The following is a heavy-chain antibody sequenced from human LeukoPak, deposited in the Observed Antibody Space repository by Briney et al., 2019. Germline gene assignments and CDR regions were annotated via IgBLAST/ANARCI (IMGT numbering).Heavy chain of an antibody. V-gene: IGHV1-3*04. CDR2: INTGNGNT. Sequence: ASVKVSCKASGYTFTRYAMHWVRQAPGRRLELMGWINTGNGNTKYSQKFQGRVTITRDTSASTAYMELSSLRSEDTAVYYCANTRGNTVPYNWFDSWGQGTLVTVSS. J-gene: IGHJ5*01. CDR1: GYTFTRYA. D-gene: IGHD2-2*01. CDR3: ANTRGNTVPYNWFDS.